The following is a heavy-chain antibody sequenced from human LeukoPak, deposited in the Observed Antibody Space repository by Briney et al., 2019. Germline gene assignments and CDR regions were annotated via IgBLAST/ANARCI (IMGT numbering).Heavy chain of an antibody. Sequence: ASVKVSCKASGGTFSSYAISWVRQAPGQGLEWMGRIIPILGTANYAQKFQGRVTIPTDESTSTAYMELSSLRSEDTAVYYCARAPSGSRDFDYWGQGTLATVSS. D-gene: IGHD1-26*01. CDR2: IIPILGTA. J-gene: IGHJ4*02. CDR3: ARAPSGSRDFDY. CDR1: GGTFSSYA. V-gene: IGHV1-69*05.